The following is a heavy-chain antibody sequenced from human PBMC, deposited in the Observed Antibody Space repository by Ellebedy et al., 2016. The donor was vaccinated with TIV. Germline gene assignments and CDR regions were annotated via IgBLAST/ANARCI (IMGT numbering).Heavy chain of an antibody. D-gene: IGHD2-15*01. Sequence: MPSETLSLTCTVADGSTSGYYWSWIRQPPGEGLEWIGYIHYTGSTSYTPSLKSRVSISGDTPTGHFSLKLSSVTAADTAVYFRARIGLSGGFWSFFDFWGQGALVIVSS. CDR3: ARIGLSGGFWSFFDF. V-gene: IGHV4-59*01. J-gene: IGHJ4*02. CDR1: DGSTSGYY. CDR2: IHYTGST.